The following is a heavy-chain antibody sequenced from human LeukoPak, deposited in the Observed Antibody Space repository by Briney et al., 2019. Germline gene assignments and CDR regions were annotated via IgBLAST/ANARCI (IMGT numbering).Heavy chain of an antibody. V-gene: IGHV4-34*01. CDR1: GGSVSGYY. J-gene: IGHJ1*01. CDR2: INHSGST. Sequence: KPSETLSLALAVYGGSVSGYYWGWIRQPPGKGLEWIGEINHSGSTNYNPSLKSRVTISVDTSKNQFSLKLSSVTAADMAVYYCARGRGYYGSGSYQGGEYFQHWGQGTLVTVSS. CDR3: ARGRGYYGSGSYQGGEYFQH. D-gene: IGHD3-10*01.